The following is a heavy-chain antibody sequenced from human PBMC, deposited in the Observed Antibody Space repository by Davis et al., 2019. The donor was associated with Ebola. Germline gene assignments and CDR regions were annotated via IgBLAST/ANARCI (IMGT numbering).Heavy chain of an antibody. CDR1: GFTFSTYS. CDR3: ARGYCSSGNCYWGAHS. D-gene: IGHD2-15*01. J-gene: IGHJ4*02. Sequence: PGGSLRLSCAASGFTFSTYSMNWVRQAPGKGLEWVSSISSGSSYIYYADSVKGRFTISRDNAKNSLYLQMNSPRDEDTAVYYCARGYCSSGNCYWGAHSWGQGTLVTVSS. V-gene: IGHV3-21*04. CDR2: ISSGSSYI.